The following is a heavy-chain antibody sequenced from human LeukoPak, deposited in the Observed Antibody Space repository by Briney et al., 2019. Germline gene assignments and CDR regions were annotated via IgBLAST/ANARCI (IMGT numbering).Heavy chain of an antibody. CDR3: ARYHYGGYDLGYYYYYGMDV. D-gene: IGHD5-12*01. J-gene: IGHJ6*02. CDR1: GYTFTSYG. V-gene: IGHV1-18*01. Sequence: ASVKVSCKASGYTFTSYGISWVRQAPGQGLEWMGWISAYNGNTNYAQKLQGRVTMTTDTSTSTAYMELRSLRSDDTAVYYCARYHYGGYDLGYYYYYGMDVWGQGTTVTVSS. CDR2: ISAYNGNT.